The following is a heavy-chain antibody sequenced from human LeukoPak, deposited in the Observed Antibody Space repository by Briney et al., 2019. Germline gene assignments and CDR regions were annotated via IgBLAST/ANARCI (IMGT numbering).Heavy chain of an antibody. J-gene: IGHJ5*02. CDR2: IYYSGST. CDR3: ARALGGGSSAWFDP. Sequence: PSETLSLTCTVSGGSISSYYWIWIRQPPGKGLEWIGYIYYSGSTNYNPSLKSRVTISVDTSKNQFSLKLSSVTAADTAVYYCARALGGGSSAWFDPWGQGTLVTVSS. CDR1: GGSISSYY. D-gene: IGHD1-26*01. V-gene: IGHV4-59*01.